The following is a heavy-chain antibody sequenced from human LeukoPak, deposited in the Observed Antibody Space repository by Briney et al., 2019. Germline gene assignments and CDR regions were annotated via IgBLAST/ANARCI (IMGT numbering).Heavy chain of an antibody. CDR3: ARRVAATTDYHHYYYMDV. D-gene: IGHD6-19*01. J-gene: IGHJ6*03. V-gene: IGHV5-51*01. Sequence: GESLKISCKGSGYSFSSYWIGWVRQMPGKGLEWMGIIYPGDSDTRYSPSFQGQVTISADKSISTAYLQWSSLKASDTAMYYCARRVAATTDYHHYYYMDVWGKGTTVTVSS. CDR2: IYPGDSDT. CDR1: GYSFSSYW.